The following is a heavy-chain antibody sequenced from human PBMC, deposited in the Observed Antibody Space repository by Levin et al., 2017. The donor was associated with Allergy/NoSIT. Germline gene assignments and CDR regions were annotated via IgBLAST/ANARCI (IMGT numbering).Heavy chain of an antibody. D-gene: IGHD2-2*03. V-gene: IGHV4-31*03. CDR3: AREDGSTCDF. CDR2: IYYSGST. CDR1: GGSISGGGYH. J-gene: IGHJ4*02. Sequence: SETLSLTCTVSGGSISGGGYHWTWIRQHPEKGLEWIGYIYYSGSTFYNPSLKSRTMISVDTSKNQFSLNVSSVTAADTAVYYCAREDGSTCDFWGQGALVTVAS.